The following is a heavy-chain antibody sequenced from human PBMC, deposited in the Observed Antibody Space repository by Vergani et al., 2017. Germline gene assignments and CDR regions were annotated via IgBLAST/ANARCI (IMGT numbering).Heavy chain of an antibody. Sequence: QVQLVQSGAEVKKPGASVKVSCKAPGYTFTGYQMHWVRQAPGQGLEWMGWINPNSGGTNYAQKFQGRVTMTRDTSITIAYMELSRLRSDDTAVYYCASQEMSTIPCFDSWGQGTLVTVSS. CDR1: GYTFTGYQ. CDR2: INPNSGGT. D-gene: IGHD5-24*01. CDR3: ASQEMSTIPCFDS. J-gene: IGHJ4*02. V-gene: IGHV1-2*02.